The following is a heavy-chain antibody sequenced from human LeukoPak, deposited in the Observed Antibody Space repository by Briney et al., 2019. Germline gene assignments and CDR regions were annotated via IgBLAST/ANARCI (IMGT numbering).Heavy chain of an antibody. CDR3: ARPYYYGSASFHYFDS. D-gene: IGHD3-10*01. CDR1: GYTFTTYY. Sequence: GASVKVSCKASGYTFTTYYMHWVRQAPGQGLEWMVIIYPSGGITVYAQKFQGRVTMTRDTSTSTVYMDLSSLRSEDTAVYYCARPYYYGSASFHYFDSWGQGTLVTVSS. J-gene: IGHJ4*02. V-gene: IGHV1-46*01. CDR2: IYPSGGIT.